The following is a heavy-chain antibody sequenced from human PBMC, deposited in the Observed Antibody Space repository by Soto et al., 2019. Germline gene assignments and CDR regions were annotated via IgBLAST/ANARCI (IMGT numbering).Heavy chain of an antibody. CDR3: ARAIHDFLTTPTWVGYFDF. CDR2: INDSGSI. V-gene: IGHV4-34*04. J-gene: IGHJ2*01. D-gene: IGHD3-9*01. Sequence: QVQLQQWGAGPLRPLETLSLTCGVSGGSFSGYYWAWIRQAPGKGLEWIGEINDSGSINHNPSLKSRASISVDTSTNHCALNLRSVYAAVTAVYYDARAIHDFLTTPTWVGYFDFWGRGTLVTVSS. CDR1: GGSFSGYY.